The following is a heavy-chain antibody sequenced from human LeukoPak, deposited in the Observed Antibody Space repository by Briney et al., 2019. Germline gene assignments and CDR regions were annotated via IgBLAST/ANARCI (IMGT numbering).Heavy chain of an antibody. CDR3: ARGGVVPAASIDY. Sequence: ASVKVSCKASGYTFTSYYMHWVRQAPGQGLEWMGIINPSSGITSYAQKFQGRVTMTRDTSKSTVYMELSRLRSEDTAVYYCARGGVVPAASIDYWGEGTLVTVSS. D-gene: IGHD2-2*01. V-gene: IGHV1-46*01. CDR2: INPSSGIT. J-gene: IGHJ4*02. CDR1: GYTFTSYY.